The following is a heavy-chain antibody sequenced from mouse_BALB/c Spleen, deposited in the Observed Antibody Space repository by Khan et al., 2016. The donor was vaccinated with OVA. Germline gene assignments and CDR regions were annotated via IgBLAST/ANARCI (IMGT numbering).Heavy chain of an antibody. J-gene: IGHJ3*01. V-gene: IGHV5-9-3*01. CDR2: ISSGGSYT. D-gene: IGHD1-1*01. CDR1: GFTFSNYA. CDR3: ARELVTTVVATPFAY. Sequence: EVELVESGGGLVKPGGSLKLSCAASGFTFSNYAMSWVRQTPEKRLEWVATISSGGSYTYYPDSVQGRFTISRDNAKNTLYLQMSSLGSEDTARYYCARELVTTVVATPFAYWGQGAQVTVSA.